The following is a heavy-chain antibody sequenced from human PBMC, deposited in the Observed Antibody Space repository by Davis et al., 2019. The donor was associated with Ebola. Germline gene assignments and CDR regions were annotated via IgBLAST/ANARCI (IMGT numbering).Heavy chain of an antibody. CDR3: ARRFYSSYRNWYFDL. V-gene: IGHV4-39*01. D-gene: IGHD4-11*01. J-gene: IGHJ2*01. CDR1: GVSIYSSSYY. Sequence: SETLSLTCTVSGVSIYSSSYYWGWIRQPPGKGLEWIGSIYYSGITYYNPSLKSRVTLSVDTSKNQFSLTLNSATAADTAVYYCARRFYSSYRNWYFDLWGRGTLVTVSS. CDR2: IYYSGIT.